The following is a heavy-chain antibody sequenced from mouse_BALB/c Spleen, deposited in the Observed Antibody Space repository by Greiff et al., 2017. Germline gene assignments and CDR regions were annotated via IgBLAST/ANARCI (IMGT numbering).Heavy chain of an antibody. CDR1: GFSLTSYG. CDR3: ARERGHMIWFAY. D-gene: IGHD2-4*01. Sequence: QVQLKESGPGLVAPSQSLSITCTVSGFSLTSYGVHWVRQPPGKGLEWLGVIWAGGSTNYNSALMSRLSISKDNSKSQVFLKMNSQQTDDTAMYYCARERGHMIWFAYWGQGTLVTVSA. CDR2: IWAGGST. J-gene: IGHJ3*01. V-gene: IGHV2-9*02.